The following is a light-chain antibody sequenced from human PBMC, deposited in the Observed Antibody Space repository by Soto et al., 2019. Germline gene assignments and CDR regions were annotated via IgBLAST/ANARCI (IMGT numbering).Light chain of an antibody. CDR3: HQYNTESWT. Sequence: DIQMTQSPSTLSASVGDRVIITCRASQSINSWLAWYQQKPGKAPELLISKASSLQSGVPPRFGGSGSGTEYTLTISSLEPDDFASYYYHQYNTESWTFGQGTQVESK. CDR2: KAS. V-gene: IGKV1-5*03. J-gene: IGKJ1*01. CDR1: QSINSW.